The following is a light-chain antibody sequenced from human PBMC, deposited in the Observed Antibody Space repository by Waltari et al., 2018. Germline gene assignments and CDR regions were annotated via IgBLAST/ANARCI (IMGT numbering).Light chain of an antibody. CDR1: RSDIGGHND. Sequence: QSALTQPRSVSGSPGQSVTISCTGTRSDIGGHNDVSWYQQHPGKAPKVMFFVVSKRPSGVPDRFSVSKSDSTASLTRSVLQADDEADYYCCAYAGSYILLFGVGTKLTVL. CDR2: VVS. J-gene: IGLJ3*02. CDR3: CAYAGSYILL. V-gene: IGLV2-11*01.